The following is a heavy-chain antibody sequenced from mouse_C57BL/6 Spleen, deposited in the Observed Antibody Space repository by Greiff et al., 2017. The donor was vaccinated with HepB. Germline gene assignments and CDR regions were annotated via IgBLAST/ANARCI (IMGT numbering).Heavy chain of an antibody. J-gene: IGHJ1*03. Sequence: EVQGVESGGGLVKPGGSLKLSCAASGFTFSSYAMSWVRQTPEKRLEWVATISDGGSYTYYPDNVKGRFTISRDNAKNNLYLQMSHLKSEDTAIYYCARDPLRYFDVWGTGTTVTVSS. CDR1: GFTFSSYA. CDR2: ISDGGSYT. CDR3: ARDPLRYFDV. V-gene: IGHV5-4*01.